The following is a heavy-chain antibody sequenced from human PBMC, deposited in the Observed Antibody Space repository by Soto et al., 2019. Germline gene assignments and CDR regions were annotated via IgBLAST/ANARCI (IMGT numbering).Heavy chain of an antibody. V-gene: IGHV1-18*01. Sequence: ASVKVSCKASGYTFTSYGISWVRQAPGQGLERMGWISAYNGNTNYAQKLQGRVTMTTDTSTSTAYMELRSLRSDDTAVYYCARDRLGELLKRSAAFDIWGQGTMVTVSS. D-gene: IGHD1-26*01. J-gene: IGHJ3*02. CDR1: GYTFTSYG. CDR2: ISAYNGNT. CDR3: ARDRLGELLKRSAAFDI.